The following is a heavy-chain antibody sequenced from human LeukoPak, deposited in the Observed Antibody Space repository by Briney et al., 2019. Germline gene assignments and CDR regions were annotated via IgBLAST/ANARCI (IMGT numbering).Heavy chain of an antibody. V-gene: IGHV4-4*07. CDR2: ISSRGYT. CDR1: GSSVSNHW. D-gene: IGHD6-19*01. Sequence: SETLSLTCTVSGSSVSNHWWIWIRQPAGKGLEWIGRISSRGYTNYNPSLKSRVAMSVDTSKNQFSLKLNSVTAADTAVYYCVRTMTREWGGWYDDDYWGRGTLVTVSS. CDR3: VRTMTREWGGWYDDDY. J-gene: IGHJ4*03.